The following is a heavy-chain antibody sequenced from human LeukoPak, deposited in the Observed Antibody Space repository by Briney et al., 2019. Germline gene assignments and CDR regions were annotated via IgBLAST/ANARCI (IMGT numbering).Heavy chain of an antibody. CDR2: ISSSTIYT. V-gene: IGHV3-21*01. J-gene: IGHJ4*02. CDR3: ARGGSGNWNAPFDY. Sequence: GGSLRLSCAASGFTFNSFSMNWVRQAPGKGLEWVSSISSSTIYTYYANSVKGRFTISRDNAKNSLYLQMNSLRAEDTAVYYCARGGSGNWNAPFDYWGQGTLVTVSS. D-gene: IGHD1-1*01. CDR1: GFTFNSFS.